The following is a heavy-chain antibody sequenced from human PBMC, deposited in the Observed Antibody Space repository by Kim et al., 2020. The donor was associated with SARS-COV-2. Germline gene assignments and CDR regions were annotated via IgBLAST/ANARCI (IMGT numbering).Heavy chain of an antibody. CDR3: TSSRGGNLYDF. D-gene: IGHD2-15*01. CDR2: TT. Sequence: TTHYNPPRKSRVSLSVDTSKNQFSLKLSSVTAADTAVYYCTSSRGGNLYDFWGQGTLVTVSS. J-gene: IGHJ4*02. V-gene: IGHV4-4*07.